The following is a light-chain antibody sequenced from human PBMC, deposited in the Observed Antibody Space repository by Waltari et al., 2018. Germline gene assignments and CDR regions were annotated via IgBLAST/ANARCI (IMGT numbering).Light chain of an antibody. Sequence: QSALTQPASVSGSPGQSITISCTGTTGDAWTYNLVSCYQQHPGKAPKLIIFEGTKRPSGVSNRFFASKSGNTASLTISGLQADDEADYHCCSYVSNTYVFGTGTKVTVL. V-gene: IGLV2-23*01. CDR2: EGT. J-gene: IGLJ1*01. CDR3: CSYVSNTYV. CDR1: TGDAWTYNL.